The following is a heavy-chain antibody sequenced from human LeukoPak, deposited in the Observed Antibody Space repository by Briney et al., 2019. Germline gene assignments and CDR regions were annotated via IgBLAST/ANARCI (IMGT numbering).Heavy chain of an antibody. Sequence: GGSLRLSCAASGFTFSSSAMNWVRQAPGKGLEWVSSINNVGSHIYYADSVKGRFTISRDNAKNSLYLQMNSLRAEDTAVYYCARDGGLIAVAGDGPKDAFDIWGQGTMVTVSS. CDR1: GFTFSSSA. CDR3: ARDGGLIAVAGDGPKDAFDI. V-gene: IGHV3-21*01. J-gene: IGHJ3*02. CDR2: INNVGSHI. D-gene: IGHD6-19*01.